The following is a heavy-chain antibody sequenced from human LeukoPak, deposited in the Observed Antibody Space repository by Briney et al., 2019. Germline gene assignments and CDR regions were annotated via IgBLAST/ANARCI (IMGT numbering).Heavy chain of an antibody. CDR1: GGSISSGSYY. Sequence: SETLSLTCTVSGGSISSGSYYWSWIRQPAGKGLEWIGRIYTGGGTNYNPSLKSRVTISVDTSKNQFSLKPSSVTAADTAVYYCARAGITMVRGVITWFDPWGQGTLVTVSS. CDR3: ARAGITMVRGVITWFDP. CDR2: IYTGGGT. V-gene: IGHV4-61*02. J-gene: IGHJ5*02. D-gene: IGHD3-10*01.